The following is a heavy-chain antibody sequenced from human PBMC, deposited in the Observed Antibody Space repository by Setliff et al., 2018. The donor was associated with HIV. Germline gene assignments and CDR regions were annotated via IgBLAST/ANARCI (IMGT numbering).Heavy chain of an antibody. J-gene: IGHJ6*03. D-gene: IGHD4-17*01. CDR3: ARVRTTVTVDYYYMDV. V-gene: IGHV3-21*01. CDR1: GFTFNTYT. Sequence: PGGSLRLSCAASGFTFNTYTMGWVRQAPGKGLGWVSSISRNSIYIYYADPMKGRFTISRDNAKNSLYLQMDSLRADDTAVYYCARVRTTVTVDYYYMDVRGKGTTVTVSS. CDR2: ISRNSIYI.